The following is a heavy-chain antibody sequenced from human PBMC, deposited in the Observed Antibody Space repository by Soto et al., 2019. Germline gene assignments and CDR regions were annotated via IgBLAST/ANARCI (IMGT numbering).Heavy chain of an antibody. D-gene: IGHD3-16*02. CDR2: ISSSSSTI. CDR3: ARGDYDYIWGSYRLFDY. J-gene: IGHJ4*02. CDR1: GLTFSNYA. Sequence: GGSLRLSCAASGLTFSNYAMSWVRQAPGKGLEWVSYISSSSSTIYYADSVKGRFTISRDNAKNSLYLQMNSLRAEGTAVYYCARGDYDYIWGSYRLFDYWGQGTLVTVSS. V-gene: IGHV3-48*01.